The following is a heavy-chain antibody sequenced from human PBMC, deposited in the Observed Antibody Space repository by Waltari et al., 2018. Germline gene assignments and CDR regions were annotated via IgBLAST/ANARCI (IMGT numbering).Heavy chain of an antibody. V-gene: IGHV4-59*11. CDR3: ARNYCSGGSCYRDYYYYGMDV. CDR1: GGSISSHY. Sequence: QVQLQESGPGLVKPSETLSLTCTVSGGSISSHYWSWIRQPPGKGLEWIGYIYYSGSTNYNPSLKSRVTISVDTSKNQFSLKLSSVTAADTAVYYCARNYCSGGSCYRDYYYYGMDVWGQGTTVTVSS. J-gene: IGHJ6*02. CDR2: IYYSGST. D-gene: IGHD2-15*01.